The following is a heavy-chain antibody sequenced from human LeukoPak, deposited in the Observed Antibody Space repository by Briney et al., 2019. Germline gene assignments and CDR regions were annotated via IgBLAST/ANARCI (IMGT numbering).Heavy chain of an antibody. D-gene: IGHD6-13*01. CDR2: IYTSGST. Sequence: KPSETLSLTCTVSGGSISSGSYYWSWIRQPAGKGLEWIGRIYTSGSTNYNPSLKSRVTMSVDTSKNQFSLKLSSVTAADTAVYYCARTGYSSSWYYFDYWGQGTLVTVSS. CDR1: GGSISSGSYY. J-gene: IGHJ4*02. CDR3: ARTGYSSSWYYFDY. V-gene: IGHV4-61*02.